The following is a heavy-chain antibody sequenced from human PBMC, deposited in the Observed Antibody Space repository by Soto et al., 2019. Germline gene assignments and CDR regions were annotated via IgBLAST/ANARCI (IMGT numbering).Heavy chain of an antibody. CDR1: GYTFTSFG. D-gene: IGHD6-19*01. CDR2: ISAYNGNT. Sequence: ASVKVSCKASGYTFTSFGISWVRQAPGQGLEWMGWISAYNGNTNYAQKLQGRVTMTTDTSTSTAYMELRSLRSDDTAVYYCATGKKGYSSGWYHFDYWGQGTLVNVSS. J-gene: IGHJ4*02. V-gene: IGHV1-18*01. CDR3: ATGKKGYSSGWYHFDY.